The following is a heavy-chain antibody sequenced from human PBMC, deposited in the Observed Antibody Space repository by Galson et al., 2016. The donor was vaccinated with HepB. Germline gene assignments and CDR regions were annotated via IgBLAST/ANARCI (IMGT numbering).Heavy chain of an antibody. J-gene: IGHJ3*02. CDR2: IFYSGNT. V-gene: IGHV4-31*03. Sequence: TLSLTCTVSGGSISSGDYYWSWIRQHPGKGLEWLGYIFYSGNTYYNPSLQSRVSISVDTSKNQFSLKLSSVSAADTAGYFCARQVILGTTTGACDIWGQGTMVTVSS. D-gene: IGHD1-26*01. CDR1: GGSISSGDYY. CDR3: ARQVILGTTTGACDI.